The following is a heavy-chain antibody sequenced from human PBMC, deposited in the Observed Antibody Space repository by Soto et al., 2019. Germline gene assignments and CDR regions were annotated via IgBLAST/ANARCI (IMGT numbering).Heavy chain of an antibody. CDR3: AMWYSSSSRSQYYYYYMDV. CDR2: IKQDGSEK. Sequence: EVQLVESGGGLGQPGGSLRLSCAASGFTFSSYWMSWVRQAPGKGLEWVANIKQDGSEKYYVDSVKGRFTISRDNAKNTLYLQMNSLRAEDTAVYYCAMWYSSSSRSQYYYYYMDVWGKGTTVTVSS. V-gene: IGHV3-7*01. CDR1: GFTFSSYW. D-gene: IGHD6-6*01. J-gene: IGHJ6*03.